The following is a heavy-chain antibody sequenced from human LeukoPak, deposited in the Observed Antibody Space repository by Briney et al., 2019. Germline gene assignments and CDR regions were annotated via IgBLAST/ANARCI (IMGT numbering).Heavy chain of an antibody. CDR2: TLPIFGTA. D-gene: IGHD6-19*01. J-gene: IGHJ3*02. CDR3: ARDHPYIAVAGSFGAFDI. CDR1: LGTPSSYA. V-gene: IGHV1-69*13. Sequence: ASVKDSRMQSLGTPSSYASSSVRHPPGQGVEWMGPTLPIFGTANYVQKFRGSDSLTAEASTRTPYMEQSSLRSEDTAVYYCARDHPYIAVAGSFGAFDIWGQGTTVTVSS.